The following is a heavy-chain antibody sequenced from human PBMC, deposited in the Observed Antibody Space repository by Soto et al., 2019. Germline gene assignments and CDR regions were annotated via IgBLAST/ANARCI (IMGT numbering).Heavy chain of an antibody. D-gene: IGHD6-13*01. J-gene: IGHJ4*02. CDR3: VRLLGNSWLDY. CDR2: TYYRSKWYI. CDR1: GDSVSSNDAT. Sequence: QVQLQQSGPGLVKTSQTLSLTCAISGDSVSSNDATWDWIRQSPSRGLEWLGRTYYRSKWYIDYAASVTSRITSNPDPSNNQLTLQLNPVTPGDTADYYCVRLLGNSWLDYWGPGTLVTVSS. V-gene: IGHV6-1*01.